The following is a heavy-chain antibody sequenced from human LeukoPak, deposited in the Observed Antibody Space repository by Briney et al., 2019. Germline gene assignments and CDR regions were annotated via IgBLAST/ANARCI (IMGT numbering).Heavy chain of an antibody. D-gene: IGHD3-22*01. CDR1: GFTFSSYW. Sequence: GGSLRLSCAASGFTFSSYWMSWVRQAPGKGLEWVANIKQDGSEKYYVDSVKGRFTISRDNAKNSLYLQMNSLRAEDTAVYYCAKSPLPNYYYDSSGIFDYWGQGTLVTVSS. CDR2: IKQDGSEK. CDR3: AKSPLPNYYYDSSGIFDY. J-gene: IGHJ4*02. V-gene: IGHV3-7*03.